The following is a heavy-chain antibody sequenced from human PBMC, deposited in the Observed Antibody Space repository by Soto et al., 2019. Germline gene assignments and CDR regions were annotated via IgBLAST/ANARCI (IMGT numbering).Heavy chain of an antibody. D-gene: IGHD2-15*01. V-gene: IGHV1-58*01. CDR2: IVVGSGNT. J-gene: IGHJ6*02. CDR3: AADCSGGSCYWGPYYYYGMDV. Sequence: SVKVSCKASGFTFTSSAVQWVRQARGQRLEWIGWIVVGSGNTNYAQKFQERVTITRDMSTSTAYMELSSLRSEDTAVYYCAADCSGGSCYWGPYYYYGMDVWGQGTTVTVSS. CDR1: GFTFTSSA.